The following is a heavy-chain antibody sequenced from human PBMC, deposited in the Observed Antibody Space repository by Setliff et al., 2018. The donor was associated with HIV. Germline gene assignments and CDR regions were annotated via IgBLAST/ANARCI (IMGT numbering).Heavy chain of an antibody. J-gene: IGHJ5*02. CDR1: GGSFSDYY. Sequence: PSETLSLTCTVSGGSFSDYYRSWIRQPPGKGLEWIGYIYTSGSTNYNPSLKSRVTISVDTSKNQFSLKLSSVTAADTAVYYCARHLEYSSSWSLQGNWFDPWGQGTLVTVSS. D-gene: IGHD6-13*01. V-gene: IGHV4-4*09. CDR2: IYTSGST. CDR3: ARHLEYSSSWSLQGNWFDP.